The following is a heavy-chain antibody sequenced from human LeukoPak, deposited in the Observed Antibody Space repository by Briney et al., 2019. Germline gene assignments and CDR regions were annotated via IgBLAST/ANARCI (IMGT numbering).Heavy chain of an antibody. CDR1: GGTFSSYT. D-gene: IGHD3-3*01. V-gene: IGHV1-69*02. CDR2: IIPILGIA. CDR3: ARFRDFWSGSKDAFDI. J-gene: IGHJ3*02. Sequence: EASVKVSCKASGGTFSSYTISWVRQAPGQGLEWMGRIIPILGIANYAQKFQGRVTITADKSTSTAYMELSSLTSEDTAVYYCARFRDFWSGSKDAFDIWGQGTMVTVSS.